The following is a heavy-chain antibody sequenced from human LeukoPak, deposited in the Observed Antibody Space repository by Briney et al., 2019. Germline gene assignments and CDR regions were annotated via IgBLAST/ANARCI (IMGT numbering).Heavy chain of an antibody. J-gene: IGHJ4*02. CDR2: ISGSGAIT. CDR1: GFTFSSYG. CDR3: AKGAGGSYYSFDY. D-gene: IGHD3-10*01. V-gene: IGHV3-23*01. Sequence: QTGGSLRLSCAASGFTFSSYGMHWVRQAPGEGLEWVSIISGSGAITHYADSEKGRFTISRDNPKNTLYLQMNSLRVEDTAVYYCAKGAGGSYYSFDYWGQGTLVTVSS.